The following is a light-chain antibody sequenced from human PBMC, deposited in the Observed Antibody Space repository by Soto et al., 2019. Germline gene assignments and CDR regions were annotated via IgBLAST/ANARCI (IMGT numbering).Light chain of an antibody. J-gene: IGKJ1*01. Sequence: EIVLTQSPGPLSLSQRQRPTLSCSASQSVSSSYLAWYQKKXGQDPRXXIYGASSRATGIPDRFSGSGSGTDFNLTISRLETEDFAVYYCQQYGSSPWTFGQGTKLDIK. CDR1: QSVSSSY. CDR2: GAS. V-gene: IGKV3-20*01. CDR3: QQYGSSPWT.